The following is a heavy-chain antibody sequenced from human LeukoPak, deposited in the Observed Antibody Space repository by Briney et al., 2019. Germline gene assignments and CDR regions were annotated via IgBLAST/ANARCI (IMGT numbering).Heavy chain of an antibody. CDR3: AKDNYDYGDYDGGDY. J-gene: IGHJ4*02. CDR1: GFTFSSYG. D-gene: IGHD4-17*01. Sequence: GGSLRLSCAASGFTFSSYGMHWVRQAPGKGLEWVVFIRYDGSNKYYADSVKGRFTISRDNSKNTLYLQMNSLRAEDTAVYYCAKDNYDYGDYDGGDYWGQGTLVTASS. V-gene: IGHV3-30*02. CDR2: IRYDGSNK.